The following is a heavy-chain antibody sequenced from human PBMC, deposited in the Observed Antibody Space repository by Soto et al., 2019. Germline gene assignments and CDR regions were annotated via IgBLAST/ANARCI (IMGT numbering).Heavy chain of an antibody. CDR3: SRQASDFWSGKPQYFMDV. CDR2: IRSKPNNYAT. J-gene: IGHJ6*03. V-gene: IGHV3-73*01. D-gene: IGHD3-3*01. CDR1: GFTFNGAA. Sequence: EVQLVESGGCLVQPGGSLKLSCAASGFTFNGAAMHWVRQASRKGLEWVGRIRSKPNNYATAYGASVKGRFTISRDDSKNTAYLQMNSLNTVDTAVYYCSRQASDFWSGKPQYFMDVWGKGTTVTVSS.